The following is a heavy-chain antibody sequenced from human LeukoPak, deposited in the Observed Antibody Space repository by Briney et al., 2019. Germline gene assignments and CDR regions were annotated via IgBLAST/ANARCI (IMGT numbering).Heavy chain of an antibody. CDR3: AKDSYSKGDF. D-gene: IGHD6-13*01. V-gene: IGHV3-30*18. CDR1: GFTFSSYG. CDR2: VSYDGNDK. J-gene: IGHJ4*02. Sequence: PGGPLRLSCAASGFTFSSYGMPWVRQAPDKGLEWVAVVSYDGNDKYYADSVKGRFTISRDNSKNTLYLQLNSLRADHTAVYYCAKDSYSKGDFWGQGVLVTVSS.